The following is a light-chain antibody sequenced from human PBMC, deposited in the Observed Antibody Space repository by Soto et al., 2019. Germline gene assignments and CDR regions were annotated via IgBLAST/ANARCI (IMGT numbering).Light chain of an antibody. Sequence: VLTHPASVSWSPGQSITISCTGTSSDVGGYNYVSWYQQHPGKAPKLMIYEVNKRPSGVPDRFSGSKSGNTASLTVSGLQAEDEADYYCSSYAGSSNVFGTGTKVTVL. CDR3: SSYAGSSNV. V-gene: IGLV2-8*01. CDR2: EVN. CDR1: SSDVGGYNY. J-gene: IGLJ1*01.